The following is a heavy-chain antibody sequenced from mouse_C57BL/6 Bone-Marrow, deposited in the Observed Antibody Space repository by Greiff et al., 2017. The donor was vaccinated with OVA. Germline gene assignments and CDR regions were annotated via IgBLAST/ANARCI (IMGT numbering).Heavy chain of an antibody. CDR3: ARSLYYFDY. V-gene: IGHV1-7*01. Sequence: VQLQESGAELAKPGASVKLSCKASGYTFTSYWMHWVKQRPGQGLEWIGYINPSSGYTKYNQKFKGKATLTADKSSSTAYMQLSSLTYEDSAVYYCARSLYYFDYWGQGTTLTVSS. CDR1: GYTFTSYW. CDR2: INPSSGYT. J-gene: IGHJ2*01.